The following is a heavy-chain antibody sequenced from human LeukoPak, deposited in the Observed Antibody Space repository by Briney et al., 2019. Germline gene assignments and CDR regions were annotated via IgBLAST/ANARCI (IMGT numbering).Heavy chain of an antibody. J-gene: IGHJ6*03. D-gene: IGHD6-6*01. CDR1: GGSFSGCY. Sequence: PSETLSLTCAVYGGSFSGCYWSWIRQPPGKGLEWIGEINHSGSTNYNPSLKSRVTISVDTSKNQFSLKLSSVTAADTAVYYCARGRVAARRVYYYYMDVWGKGTTVTVSS. CDR3: ARGRVAARRVYYYYMDV. CDR2: INHSGST. V-gene: IGHV4-34*01.